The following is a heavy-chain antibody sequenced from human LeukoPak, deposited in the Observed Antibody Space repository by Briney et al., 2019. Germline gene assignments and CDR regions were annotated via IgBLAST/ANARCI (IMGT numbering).Heavy chain of an antibody. D-gene: IGHD1-1*01. J-gene: IGHJ4*02. CDR1: GYTFTSYW. CDR2: IYPGDSDT. V-gene: IGHV5-51*01. Sequence: GESLKISCKGSGYTFTSYWIGWVRQMPGKGLERMGNIYPGDSDTRYSPSFQGQVTISADKSISTAYLQWSSLKASDTAMYYCARRVGETGITDFDYWGQGTLVTVSS. CDR3: ARRVGETGITDFDY.